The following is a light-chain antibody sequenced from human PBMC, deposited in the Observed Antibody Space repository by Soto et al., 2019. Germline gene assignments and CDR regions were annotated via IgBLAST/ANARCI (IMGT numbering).Light chain of an antibody. CDR1: QSISSW. V-gene: IGKV1-5*03. CDR3: QQYNSYWHT. CDR2: KAS. Sequence: DIQMTQSPSTLSASVGDRVTITCRASQSISSWLAWYQQKPGKAPKLLIYKASSLESGVPSRFSGSGSGTEFTLTISSLQPEDFATYYCQQYNSYWHTFGQGTKLEIK. J-gene: IGKJ2*01.